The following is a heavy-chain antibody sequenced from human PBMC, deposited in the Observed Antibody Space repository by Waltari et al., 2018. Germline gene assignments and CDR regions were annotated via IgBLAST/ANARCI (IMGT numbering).Heavy chain of an antibody. CDR3: ARSGLGGNYFDS. CDR1: GDTFKGYA. J-gene: IGHJ4*02. CDR2: IILGFGTT. D-gene: IGHD1-1*01. V-gene: IGHV1-69*12. Sequence: QVHLVQSGAEVRMPGSSVKVSCKASGDTFKGYAINWVRQAPGQGLEWMGGIILGFGTTDYAQRFQGRLTITADESMKTAYMELSSLRSEDTAVFYCARSGLGGNYFDSWGQGTLVRVSS.